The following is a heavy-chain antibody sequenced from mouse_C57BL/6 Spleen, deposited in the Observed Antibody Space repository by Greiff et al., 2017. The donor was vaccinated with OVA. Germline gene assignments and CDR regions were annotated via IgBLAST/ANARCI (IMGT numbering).Heavy chain of an antibody. V-gene: IGHV1-4*01. CDR3: ARDYYGSSGDY. CDR2: INPSSGYT. D-gene: IGHD1-1*01. Sequence: QVQLKRSGAELARPGASVKMSCKASGYTFTSYTMHWVKQRPGQGLEWIGYINPSSGYTKYNQKFKDKATLTADKSSSTAYMQLSSLTSEDSAVYYCARDYYGSSGDYWGQGTTLTVSS. CDR1: GYTFTSYT. J-gene: IGHJ2*01.